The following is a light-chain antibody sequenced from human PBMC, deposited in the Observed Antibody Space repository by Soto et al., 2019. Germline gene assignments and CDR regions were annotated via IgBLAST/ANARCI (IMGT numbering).Light chain of an antibody. CDR3: QSSDNSLSGSGV. Sequence: QSVLTQPPSVSGAPGQRVTISCTGSTSNIGAGYEVHWYQQLPGTAPKLLVSGHNIRPSGVPDRFSGFKSGASASLVITGLQAEDEADYYCQSSDNSLSGSGVFGGGTKVTVL. CDR2: GHN. CDR1: TSNIGAGYE. V-gene: IGLV1-40*01. J-gene: IGLJ3*02.